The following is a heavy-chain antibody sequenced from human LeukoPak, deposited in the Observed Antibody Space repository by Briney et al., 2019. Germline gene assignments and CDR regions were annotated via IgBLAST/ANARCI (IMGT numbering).Heavy chain of an antibody. CDR1: GFTFSYYA. V-gene: IGHV3-23*01. CDR3: AKEESKGIAVAGTPFDY. D-gene: IGHD6-19*01. Sequence: PGGSLRLSCAASGFTFSYYALSWVRQAPGKGLEWVSSISGNGGSTYYADSVKGRFTISRDNSKNTLYLQMNSLRAEDTAVYYCAKEESKGIAVAGTPFDYWGQGTLVTVSS. CDR2: ISGNGGST. J-gene: IGHJ4*02.